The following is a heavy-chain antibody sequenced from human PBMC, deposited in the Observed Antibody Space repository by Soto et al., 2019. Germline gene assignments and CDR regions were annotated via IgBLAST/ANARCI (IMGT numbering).Heavy chain of an antibody. V-gene: IGHV3-23*01. D-gene: IGHD3-3*01. CDR2: ISGSGGST. CDR3: AKDPDFWSGYRRGYFDY. Sequence: EVQLLESGGGLVQPGGSLRLSCAASGFTFSSYAMSWVRQAPGKGLEWVSAISGSGGSTYYADSVKGRFTISRDNSKNTLYLQMTSLRAEDTAVYYCAKDPDFWSGYRRGYFDYWGQGTLVTVSS. CDR1: GFTFSSYA. J-gene: IGHJ4*02.